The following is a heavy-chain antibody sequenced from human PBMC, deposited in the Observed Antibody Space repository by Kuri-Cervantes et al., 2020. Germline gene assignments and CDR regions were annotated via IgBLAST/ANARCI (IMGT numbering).Heavy chain of an antibody. CDR3: ARGGVEYYGSGSHYLSRNLDY. CDR1: GGTFSSYA. D-gene: IGHD3-10*01. J-gene: IGHJ4*02. CDR2: IIPIFGTA. Sequence: SVKVSCKASGGTFSSYAISWVRQAPGQGLEWMGGIIPIFGTANYAQKFQGRAAITADKSTSTAYMELSSLRSEDTAVYYCARGGVEYYGSGSHYLSRNLDYWGQGTLVTSPQ. V-gene: IGHV1-69*06.